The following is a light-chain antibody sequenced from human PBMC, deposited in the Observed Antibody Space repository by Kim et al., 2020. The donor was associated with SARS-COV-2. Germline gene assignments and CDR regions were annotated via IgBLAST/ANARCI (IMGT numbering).Light chain of an antibody. CDR3: QQYDSYPPT. CDR2: AAS. J-gene: IGKJ1*01. CDR1: QGISSW. Sequence: DIQMTQSPSSLSASIGDRVTITCRASQGISSWLAWYQQKPEKAPKCLIYAASSLQSGVPSRFSGSGSGTDFTLTISSLQPEDFATYCCQQYDSYPPTFGQGTKVDIK. V-gene: IGKV1D-16*01.